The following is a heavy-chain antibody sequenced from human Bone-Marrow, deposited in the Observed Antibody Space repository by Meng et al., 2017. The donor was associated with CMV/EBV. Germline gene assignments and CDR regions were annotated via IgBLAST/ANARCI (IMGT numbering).Heavy chain of an antibody. CDR1: GGSISSHY. CDR2: ITDRGST. V-gene: IGHV4-59*03. Sequence: SETLSLTCTVSGGSISSHYWSWIRQAPGKGLEWIGYITDRGSTSYNPSLKSRVSILVEADKNQFSLRLTSVTAADTAVFYCARSRDEFSKEFDRWVQGTLATVPS. J-gene: IGHJ5*02. D-gene: IGHD5-24*01. CDR3: ARSRDEFSKEFDR.